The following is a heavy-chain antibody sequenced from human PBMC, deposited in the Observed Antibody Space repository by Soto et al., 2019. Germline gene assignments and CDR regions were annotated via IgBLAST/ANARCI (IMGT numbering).Heavy chain of an antibody. CDR2: ISAYNGNT. Sequence: GASVKVSRMASVYTFTSYGISWVRQAPRQGLEWMGWISAYNGNTNYAQKLQGRVTMTTDTSTSTAYMELRSLRSDDTAVYYCARVGIQLWPSSQYYFDYWGQGTLVTVSS. V-gene: IGHV1-18*01. J-gene: IGHJ4*02. CDR1: VYTFTSYG. D-gene: IGHD5-18*01. CDR3: ARVGIQLWPSSQYYFDY.